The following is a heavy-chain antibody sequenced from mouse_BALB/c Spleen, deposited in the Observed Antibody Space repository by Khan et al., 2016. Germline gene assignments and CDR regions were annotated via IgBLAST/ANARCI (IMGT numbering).Heavy chain of an antibody. CDR1: GYTFTGYA. V-gene: IGHV1S137*01. CDR3: ARGGDYFDY. Sequence: QVQLKESGPEVVRPGVSVKISCKGSGYTFTGYAVHWVKQSHATSLEWVGVFSNFNGKANYNQKFKGKATMTVDQSSNTAYMELARLPSEDSAIDYSARGGDYFDYSGRSTTLTVPS. J-gene: IGHJ2*01. CDR2: FSNFNGKA.